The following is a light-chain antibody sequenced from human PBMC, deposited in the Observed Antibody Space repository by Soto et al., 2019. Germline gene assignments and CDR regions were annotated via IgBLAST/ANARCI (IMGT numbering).Light chain of an antibody. CDR2: AIS. CDR1: SSDVGGYNY. V-gene: IGLV2-14*01. J-gene: IGLJ3*02. Sequence: QFALTQPTSVSGSPGQSITISCTGTSSDVGGYNYLSWYQHHPGKAPRRLTYAISNRPSGVSRRFPGSKSGNTASLTISGLLAEDEADYDCSSYKCSDTWVFGGGTELTVL. CDR3: SSYKCSDTWV.